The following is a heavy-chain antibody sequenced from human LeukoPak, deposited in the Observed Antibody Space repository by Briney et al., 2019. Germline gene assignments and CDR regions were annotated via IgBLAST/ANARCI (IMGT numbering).Heavy chain of an antibody. CDR3: AKDRLYSSSWYQGGVGYYFDY. V-gene: IGHV3-23*01. Sequence: PGRSLRLSCAASGFTFSSYAMSWVRQAPGKGLEWVSAISGSGGSTYYADSVKGRFTISRDNSKNTLYLQMNSLRAEDTAVYYCAKDRLYSSSWYQGGVGYYFDYWGQGTLVTVSS. J-gene: IGHJ4*02. D-gene: IGHD6-13*01. CDR2: ISGSGGST. CDR1: GFTFSSYA.